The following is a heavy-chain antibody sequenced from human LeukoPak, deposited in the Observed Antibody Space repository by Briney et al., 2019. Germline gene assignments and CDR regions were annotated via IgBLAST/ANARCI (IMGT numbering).Heavy chain of an antibody. J-gene: IGHJ5*02. D-gene: IGHD1/OR15-1a*01. CDR3: ARDKGDPLWNRGERNWFDP. CDR1: GGSISSSIYY. V-gene: IGHV4-39*02. CDR2: IYYSGST. Sequence: PSETLSLTCTVSGGSISSSIYYWGWIRQPPGKGLEWIGSIYYSGSTYYNPSLKSRVTLSVDTSKNQFSLKLSSVTPEDTAVYYCARDKGDPLWNRGERNWFDPWGQGTLVTVSS.